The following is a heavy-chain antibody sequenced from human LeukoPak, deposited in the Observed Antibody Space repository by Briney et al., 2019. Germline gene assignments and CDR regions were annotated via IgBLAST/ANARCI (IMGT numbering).Heavy chain of an antibody. V-gene: IGHV1-24*01. D-gene: IGHD5-18*01. J-gene: IGHJ2*01. CDR2: FDPEYVET. Sequence: ASVKVSCKVSGYALSKSSIHWVRQTPGQGFEWMGGFDPEYVETTYAQKFRGRVTMTEDTSTDTAYMELINLRSDDTAVYYCVSDRSDGGYAESNAYPAFDLWGRGTLVTVSS. CDR1: GYALSKSS. CDR3: VSDRSDGGYAESNAYPAFDL.